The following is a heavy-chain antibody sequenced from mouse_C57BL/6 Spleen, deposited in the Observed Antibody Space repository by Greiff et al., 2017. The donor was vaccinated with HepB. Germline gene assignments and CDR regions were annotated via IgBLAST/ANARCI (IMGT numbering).Heavy chain of an antibody. CDR3: TGSGTGWYFDV. CDR1: GFTFSNYW. V-gene: IGHV6-3*01. J-gene: IGHJ1*03. Sequence: EVQVVESGGGLVQPGGSMKLSCVASGFTFSNYWMNWVRQSPEKGLEWVAQIRLKSDNYATHYAESVKGRFTISRDDSKSSVYLQMNNLRAEDTGIYYCTGSGTGWYFDVWGTGTTVTVSS. CDR2: IRLKSDNYAT. D-gene: IGHD4-1*01.